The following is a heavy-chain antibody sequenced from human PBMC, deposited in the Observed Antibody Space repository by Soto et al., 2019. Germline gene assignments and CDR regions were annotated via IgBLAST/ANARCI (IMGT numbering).Heavy chain of an antibody. V-gene: IGHV3-30-3*01. CDR1: GFTFRIYA. CDR3: ARGDREASAVVIGARPGEYGVDV. D-gene: IGHD2-15*01. Sequence: QVQLVESGGGVVQPGRSLRLSCAASGFTFRIYAMHWVRQATGKGRECVAVISYVGSNKFYRDSVKGRFTMSRDTSNNSLYLQINSLKYEDTAVYYCARGDREASAVVIGARPGEYGVDVWGQGTTVTVSS. J-gene: IGHJ6*02. CDR2: ISYVGSNK.